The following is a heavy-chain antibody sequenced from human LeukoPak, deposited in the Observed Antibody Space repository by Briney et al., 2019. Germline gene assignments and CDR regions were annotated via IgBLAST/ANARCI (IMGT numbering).Heavy chain of an antibody. D-gene: IGHD3-3*01. Sequence: ASVKVSCKASGYTFTSYDISWVRQATGQGLEWMGWMNPNSGNTGYAQKFQGRVTMTRNTSISTAYMELSSLRSEDTAVYYCARYAYDFWSGYYTAVSWGQGTLVTVSS. CDR1: GYTFTSYD. CDR2: MNPNSGNT. V-gene: IGHV1-8*01. CDR3: ARYAYDFWSGYYTAVS. J-gene: IGHJ5*02.